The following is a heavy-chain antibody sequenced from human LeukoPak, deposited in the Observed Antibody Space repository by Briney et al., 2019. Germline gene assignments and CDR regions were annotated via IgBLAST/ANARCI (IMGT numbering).Heavy chain of an antibody. CDR1: GFTFSNYY. J-gene: IGHJ3*02. D-gene: IGHD2-8*02. V-gene: IGHV3-11*01. Sequence: PGGSLRLSCAASGFTFSNYYMSWIRQAPGKGLEWISYIFTTGSTMYYADSVKGRFTISRDNAKNSLYLQMNSLRAEDTAVYYCATTGDNTGPLGQAFDIWGQGTLVTVSS. CDR2: IFTTGSTM. CDR3: ATTGDNTGPLGQAFDI.